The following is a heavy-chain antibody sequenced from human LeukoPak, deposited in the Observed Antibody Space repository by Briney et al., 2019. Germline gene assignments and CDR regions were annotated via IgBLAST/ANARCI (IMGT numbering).Heavy chain of an antibody. J-gene: IGHJ4*02. D-gene: IGHD4-17*01. CDR2: IIPIFGTA. CDR1: GGTFSSYA. Sequence: ASVKVSCKASGGTFSSYAISWVRQAPGQGLEWMGGIIPIFGTANYAQKFQGRVTITADESTSTAYMELSSLRSEDTAVYYCARDSYGNNYFDYWGQGILVTVSS. CDR3: ARDSYGNNYFDY. V-gene: IGHV1-69*13.